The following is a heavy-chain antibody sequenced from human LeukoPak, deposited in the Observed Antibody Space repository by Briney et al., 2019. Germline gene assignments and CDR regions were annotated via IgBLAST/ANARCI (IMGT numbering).Heavy chain of an antibody. J-gene: IGHJ3*02. CDR3: ARSIYGDLPRHDVFDI. CDR2: VYWSDDK. D-gene: IGHD4-17*01. Sequence: SGPTLVNPTDPLTPTCTFSGSSLSNSGLRVCRSRQPPGGALEWLALVYWSDDKRYSPYMKSRITVTTETSQNQVVLTMTNMDPVDTGTYYCARSIYGDLPRHDVFDIWGQGTMVIVSS. V-gene: IGHV2-5*01. CDR1: GSSLSNSGLR.